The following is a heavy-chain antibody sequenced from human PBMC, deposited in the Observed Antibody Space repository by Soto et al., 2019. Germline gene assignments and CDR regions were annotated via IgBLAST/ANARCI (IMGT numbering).Heavy chain of an antibody. CDR3: AQARSVVRAMDV. CDR2: ISGSGSST. CDR1: GITFSSYW. Sequence: PGGSLRLSCAASGITFSSYWMTWVRQAPGKGLEWVSTISGSGSSTYSADSVKGRFTISRDNSKDTLYLQMSTLRAEDTALYYCAQARSVVRAMDVWGQGTTVTVSS. J-gene: IGHJ6*02. D-gene: IGHD3-10*01. V-gene: IGHV3-23*01.